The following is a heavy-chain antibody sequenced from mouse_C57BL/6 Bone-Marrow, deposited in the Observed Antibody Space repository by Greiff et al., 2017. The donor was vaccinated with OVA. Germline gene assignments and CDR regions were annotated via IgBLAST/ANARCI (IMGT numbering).Heavy chain of an antibody. CDR3: ARFDYYGGYFDV. Sequence: QVQLQQPGAELVMPGASVKLSCKASGYTFTSYWMHWVKQRPGQGLEWIGEIDPSDSYTNYNQKFKGKSTLTVDKSSSTAYMQLSSLTSEDSAVYYCARFDYYGGYFDVWGTGTTVTVSS. CDR2: IDPSDSYT. J-gene: IGHJ1*03. V-gene: IGHV1-69*01. D-gene: IGHD1-1*01. CDR1: GYTFTSYW.